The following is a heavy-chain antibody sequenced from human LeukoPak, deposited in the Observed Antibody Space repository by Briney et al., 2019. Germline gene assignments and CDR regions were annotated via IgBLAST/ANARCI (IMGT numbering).Heavy chain of an antibody. CDR3: ARGTGSTPYTSHMDM. CDR1: SGSISLYY. Sequence: PSETLSLPCTVSSGSISLYYWTWIRQPPGKGLEWIGYVYYTGSTNHNPSLKSRVTISVDTSKNQFSLKLTSVTAADTAVYFCARGTGSTPYTSHMDMWGKGSPVTVSS. CDR2: VYYTGST. J-gene: IGHJ6*03. V-gene: IGHV4-59*01. D-gene: IGHD1-1*01.